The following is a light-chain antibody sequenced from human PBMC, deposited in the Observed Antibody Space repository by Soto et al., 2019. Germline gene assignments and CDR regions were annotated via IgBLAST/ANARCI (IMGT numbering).Light chain of an antibody. CDR2: GAS. CDR1: QSISKSN. CDR3: QQRSNWPRIT. Sequence: EIVLTQSPGTLSLSPGEGAALSCRASQSISKSNLAWYQQKPGQAPRLLIYGASSRATGIPDRFSGSGSGTDFTLTISRLEPEDFAVYYCQQRSNWPRITFGQGTRLEIK. V-gene: IGKV3D-20*02. J-gene: IGKJ5*01.